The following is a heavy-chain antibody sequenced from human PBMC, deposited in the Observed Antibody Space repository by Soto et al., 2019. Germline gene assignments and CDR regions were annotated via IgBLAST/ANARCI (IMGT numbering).Heavy chain of an antibody. CDR2: MYYSGTT. J-gene: IGHJ5*02. CDR3: AVVDSTGNWFDP. D-gene: IGHD6-25*01. V-gene: IGHV4-39*01. CDR1: GGSISSGDWC. Sequence: PSETLSLTCAVSGGSISSGDWCWSWVRQSPGKGLECIGEMYYSGTTYYNPSLKSRVTISVDTSKNQFTLKLISVTAADTAVYYCAVVDSTGNWFDPWGEGALVTVSS.